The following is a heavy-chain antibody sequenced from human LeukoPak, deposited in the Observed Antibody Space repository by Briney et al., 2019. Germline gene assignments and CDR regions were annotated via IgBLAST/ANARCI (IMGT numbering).Heavy chain of an antibody. D-gene: IGHD5-18*01. J-gene: IGHJ6*02. CDR3: ARAAFGDTAMVRHYYYYGMDV. Sequence: GSSVKVSCKASGGTFSSYAISWVRQAPGQGLEWMGGIIPIFGTAYYAQKFQGRVTITADESTSTAYMELSSLRSEDTAVYYCARAAFGDTAMVRHYYYYGMDVWGQGTTVTVSS. V-gene: IGHV1-69*01. CDR2: IIPIFGTA. CDR1: GGTFSSYA.